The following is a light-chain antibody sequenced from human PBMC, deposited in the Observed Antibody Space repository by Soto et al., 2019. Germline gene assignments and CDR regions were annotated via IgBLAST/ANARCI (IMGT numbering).Light chain of an antibody. Sequence: EIVLTQSPGTLSLSPGERATLSCRASQRVSSSYLAWYQQKPGQAPRLLIYGASSRATGIPDRFSSSGSGTVFTLTISRLEPEDFAVYFCQRYGSSPPFTFGQGTKVDIK. CDR1: QRVSSSY. CDR2: GAS. J-gene: IGKJ2*01. V-gene: IGKV3-20*01. CDR3: QRYGSSPPFT.